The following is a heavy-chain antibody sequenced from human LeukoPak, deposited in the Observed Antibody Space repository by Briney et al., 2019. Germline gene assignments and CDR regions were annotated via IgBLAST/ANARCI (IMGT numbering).Heavy chain of an antibody. CDR1: GYAFTGYY. V-gene: IGHV1-2*02. J-gene: IGHJ4*02. Sequence: ASVRVSCKASGYAFTGYYMHWVRQAPGQGLEWMGWINPNSGGTNYAQKFQGRVTMTRDTSISTAYMELSRLRSDDTAVYYCARSIAAAGDLDYWGQGTLVTVSS. CDR3: ARSIAAAGDLDY. CDR2: INPNSGGT. D-gene: IGHD6-13*01.